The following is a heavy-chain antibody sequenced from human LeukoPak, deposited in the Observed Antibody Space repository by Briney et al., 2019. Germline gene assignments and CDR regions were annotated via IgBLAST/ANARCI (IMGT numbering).Heavy chain of an antibody. Sequence: PGGSLRLSCAASGFTFSSYAMSWVRQAPGKGLEWFSAISGSGGSTYYADSVKGRFTISRDNSKNTLYLQMNSLRAEDTAVYYCAKSIVATRTTTLYFDYWGQGTLVTVSS. CDR2: ISGSGGST. J-gene: IGHJ4*02. CDR1: GFTFSSYA. CDR3: AKSIVATRTTTLYFDY. V-gene: IGHV3-23*01. D-gene: IGHD5-12*01.